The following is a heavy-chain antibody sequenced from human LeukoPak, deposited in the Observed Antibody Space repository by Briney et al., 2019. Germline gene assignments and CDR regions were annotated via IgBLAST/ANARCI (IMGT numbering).Heavy chain of an antibody. CDR1: GFTFSSYG. J-gene: IGHJ6*02. CDR2: IRYDGSDK. V-gene: IGHV3-30*02. CDR3: AGGIAVAGTVRYYYYYGMDV. D-gene: IGHD6-19*01. Sequence: GGSLRLSCAASGFTFSSYGIHWVRQAPGKGLEWVAFIRYDGSDKYYTDSVKGRFTISRDNTKNTLYLQMNSLRAEDTAVYYCAGGIAVAGTVRYYYYYGMDVWGQGTTVTVSS.